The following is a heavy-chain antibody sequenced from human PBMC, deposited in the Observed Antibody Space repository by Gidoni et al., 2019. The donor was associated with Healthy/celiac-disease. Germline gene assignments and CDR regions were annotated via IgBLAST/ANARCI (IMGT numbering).Heavy chain of an antibody. CDR1: GFTFSDFY. CDR3: AILSDGYIDY. V-gene: IGHV3-11*01. D-gene: IGHD2-8*02. CDR2: ISSSGSTL. Sequence: QVQLGESGGGWVKPGGSLRLAGAASGFTFSDFYMIWIRQAPGKGLELVSYISSSGSTLYYAVSVKVRFTISSANSKNSLYLQMNSLRAEDTAVYYCAILSDGYIDYWGQGTLVTVSS. J-gene: IGHJ4*02.